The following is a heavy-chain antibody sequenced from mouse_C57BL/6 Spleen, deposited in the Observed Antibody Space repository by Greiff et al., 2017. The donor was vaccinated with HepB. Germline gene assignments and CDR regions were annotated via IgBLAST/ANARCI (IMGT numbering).Heavy chain of an antibody. D-gene: IGHD4-1*02. CDR3: ARDYGNFQLGPAWFAY. Sequence: EVKLVVSGGGLVKPGGSLKLSCAASGFTFSSYAMSWVRQTPEKRLEWVATISDGGSYTYYPDNVKGRFTISRDNAKNNLYLQMSHLKSEDTAMYYCARDYGNFQLGPAWFAYWGQGTLVTVSA. CDR1: GFTFSSYA. CDR2: ISDGGSYT. V-gene: IGHV5-4*01. J-gene: IGHJ3*01.